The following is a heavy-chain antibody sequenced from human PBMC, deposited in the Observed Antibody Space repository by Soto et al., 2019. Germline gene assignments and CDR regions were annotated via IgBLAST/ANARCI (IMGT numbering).Heavy chain of an antibody. CDR1: GFTFSSYG. Sequence: QVQLVESGEGVVQPGRSLRLSCAASGFTFSSYGMHWVRQAPGKGLEWVALVWYDGGNKYYADSVKGRFTISRDNSKNTLYLQINSLRDEDTAVYYCVRAAGYSGNDYVYYYGMDVWGQGTTVTVSS. CDR2: VWYDGGNK. D-gene: IGHD5-12*01. V-gene: IGHV3-33*01. CDR3: VRAAGYSGNDYVYYYGMDV. J-gene: IGHJ6*02.